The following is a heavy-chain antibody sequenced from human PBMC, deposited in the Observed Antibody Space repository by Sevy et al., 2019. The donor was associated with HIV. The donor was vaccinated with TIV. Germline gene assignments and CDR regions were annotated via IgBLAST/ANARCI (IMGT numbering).Heavy chain of an antibody. J-gene: IGHJ3*02. V-gene: IGHV3-21*04. CDR2: ISGISNYI. D-gene: IGHD6-13*01. Sequence: GGSLRLSCAASGFTFSSYSMNWVRQAPGKGLEWVSSISGISNYIYYADSVKGRFTISRDNAKNSLYLQMNSLRAEDTAVYYCARRADSTYPDAFDIWGQGTMVTVSS. CDR1: GFTFSSYS. CDR3: ARRADSTYPDAFDI.